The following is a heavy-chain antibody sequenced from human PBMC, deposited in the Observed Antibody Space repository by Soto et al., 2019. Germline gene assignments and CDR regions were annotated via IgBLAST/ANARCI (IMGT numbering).Heavy chain of an antibody. CDR2: ISSSGSTI. J-gene: IGHJ6*02. CDR3: PTGSCGGDCYSGGYYRMKV. Sequence: GGSLRRSCAASGFTLSNYYMNWIRQAPGEKLEWVSYISSSGSTIYYADSVKGRFTISMDNAKNSLYLQMNSLRAQDTAVYYCPTGSCGGDCYSGGYYRMKVWDQETTVTVSS. CDR1: GFTLSNYY. V-gene: IGHV3-11*01. D-gene: IGHD2-21*02.